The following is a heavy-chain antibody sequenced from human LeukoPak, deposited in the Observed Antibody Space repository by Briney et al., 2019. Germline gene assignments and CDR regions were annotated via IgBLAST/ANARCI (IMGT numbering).Heavy chain of an antibody. V-gene: IGHV3-48*04. CDR1: GFTFSSYS. CDR2: ISSSSSTI. Sequence: GGSLRLSCAASGFTFSSYSMNWVRQAPGKGLEWVSYISSSSSTIYYADSVKGRFTISRDNSKNTLYLQMNSLRAEDTAVYYCARVNRGDAFDIWGQGTLVTVSS. CDR3: ARVNRGDAFDI. D-gene: IGHD3-16*02. J-gene: IGHJ3*02.